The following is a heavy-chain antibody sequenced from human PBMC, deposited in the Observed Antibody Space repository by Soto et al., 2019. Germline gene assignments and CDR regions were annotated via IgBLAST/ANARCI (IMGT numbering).Heavy chain of an antibody. CDR1: GYSISSSNW. V-gene: IGHV4-28*01. Sequence: QVQLQESGPGLVKPSDTLSLTCAVSGYSISSSNWWGWIRQPPGKGLEWIGYIDYSGTTYYNPSLKGRVTLSVDTAKNQFSLKLTSVTAVDTAVYYCARREIQGPIDYWGQGTLVTVSS. J-gene: IGHJ4*02. CDR2: IDYSGTT. CDR3: ARREIQGPIDY. D-gene: IGHD1-26*01.